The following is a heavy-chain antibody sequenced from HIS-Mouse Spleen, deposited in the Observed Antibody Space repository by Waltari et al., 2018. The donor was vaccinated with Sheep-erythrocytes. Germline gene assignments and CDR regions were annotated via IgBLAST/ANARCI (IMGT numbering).Heavy chain of an antibody. CDR1: GGSFSGYD. CDR3: ARRVPRPLWYFDL. V-gene: IGHV4-34*01. J-gene: IGHJ2*01. CDR2: INHSGST. Sequence: QVQLQQWGAGLLKPSETLSLTCAVYGGSFSGYDGRWIRQPPGKGLEWIGEINHSGSTNYNPSLKSRVTISVDTSKNQFSLKLSSVTAADTAVYYCARRVPRPLWYFDLWGRGTLVTVSS.